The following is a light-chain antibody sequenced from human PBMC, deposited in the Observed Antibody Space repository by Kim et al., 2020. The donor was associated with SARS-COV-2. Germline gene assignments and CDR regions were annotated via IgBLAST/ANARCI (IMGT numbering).Light chain of an antibody. CDR2: GAS. V-gene: IGKV3-20*01. CDR1: QSVSSTN. Sequence: SPGERAPLSCSASQSVSSTNLAWYQQRSGQSPRLLIYGASTRATGIPYRFSGSGSGTDFTLTISRLEPEDFAVYYCQQYDSSPRTFGQGTKVDIK. CDR3: QQYDSSPRT. J-gene: IGKJ1*01.